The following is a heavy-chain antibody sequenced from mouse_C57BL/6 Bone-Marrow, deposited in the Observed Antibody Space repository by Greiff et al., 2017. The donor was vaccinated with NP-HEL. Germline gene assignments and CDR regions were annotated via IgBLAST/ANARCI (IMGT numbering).Heavy chain of an antibody. CDR1: GYTFTDYY. D-gene: IGHD2-4*01. CDR3: ARGDDSFAY. J-gene: IGHJ3*01. V-gene: IGHV1-76*01. CDR2: IYPGSGNT. Sequence: VMLVESGAELVRPGASVKLSCKASGYTFTDYYINWVKQRPGQGLEWIARIYPGSGNTYYNEKFKGKATLTAEKSSSTAYMQLSSLTSEDSAVYFCARGDDSFAYWGQGTLVTVSA.